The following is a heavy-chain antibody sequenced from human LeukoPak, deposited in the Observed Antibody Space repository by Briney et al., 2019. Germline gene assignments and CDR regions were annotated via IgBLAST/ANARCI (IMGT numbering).Heavy chain of an antibody. CDR2: INSADNVE. D-gene: IGHD2-8*01. Sequence: PGGSLRLSCAASGFSLRSSEMNWVRQAPGKGPEWVAHINSADNVEYYTDSVRGRFTMSRDNAKDFLYLQMNSLRDEDTAVYYCARDTVNGPFVISLDLWGQGVLVTVSS. CDR1: GFSLRSSE. CDR3: ARDTVNGPFVISLDL. J-gene: IGHJ5*02. V-gene: IGHV3-48*03.